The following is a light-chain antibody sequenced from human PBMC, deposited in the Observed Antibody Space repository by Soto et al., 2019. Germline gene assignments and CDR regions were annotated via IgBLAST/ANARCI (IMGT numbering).Light chain of an antibody. V-gene: IGKV3-15*01. CDR2: GAS. Sequence: MVVTTPTGALSVSRGERATLSFRASLSVSTNLAWYQQKPGQAPRRLIYGASTRATGISARFSGSGSGTEFSLTISSLQSEDFAVYYCQQYNIWPRTFGQGTKVDI. CDR3: QQYNIWPRT. CDR1: LSVSTN. J-gene: IGKJ1*01.